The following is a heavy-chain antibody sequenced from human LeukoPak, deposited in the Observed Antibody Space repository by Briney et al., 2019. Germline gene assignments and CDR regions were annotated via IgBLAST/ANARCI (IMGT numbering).Heavy chain of an antibody. Sequence: SETLSLTCAVYGGSFSGYYWSWIRQPPGKGLEWIGEINHSGSTNYNPTLKSRVTISVDTSENQFSLKLSSVTAADTAVYYCARGGWQQLGYFDYWGQGTLVTVSS. CDR3: ARGGWQQLGYFDY. V-gene: IGHV4-34*01. CDR1: GGSFSGYY. D-gene: IGHD6-13*01. J-gene: IGHJ4*02. CDR2: INHSGST.